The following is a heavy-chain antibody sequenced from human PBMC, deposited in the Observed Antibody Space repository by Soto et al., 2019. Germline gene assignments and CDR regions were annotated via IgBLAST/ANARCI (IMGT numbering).Heavy chain of an antibody. D-gene: IGHD1-26*01. V-gene: IGHV3-53*01. Sequence: GGSLRLSCAISGFSVSSSYLSWVRQAPGKGLEWLSVHYSGGSTYYADSVQGRFTTSRDKSNNTLYLQMRRVRAEDTAVYFCARHRHPRGTVGATSPLDPWGQGTQVTVSS. CDR2: HYSGGST. J-gene: IGHJ5*02. CDR1: GFSVSSSY. CDR3: ARHRHPRGTVGATSPLDP.